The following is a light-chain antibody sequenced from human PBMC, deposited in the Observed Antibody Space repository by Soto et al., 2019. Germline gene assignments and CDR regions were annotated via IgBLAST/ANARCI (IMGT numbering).Light chain of an antibody. V-gene: IGKV1-9*01. CDR3: QQLNSYPYT. CDR1: QGISSY. J-gene: IGKJ2*01. Sequence: QLTQSPSFLSASVGDRVTITCRASQGISSYLAWYQQKPGKAPKLLIYTASTLQSGVPSRFNGSGSGTEFTLTISSLQPEDFATYYCQQLNSYPYTFGQGTKLEIK. CDR2: TAS.